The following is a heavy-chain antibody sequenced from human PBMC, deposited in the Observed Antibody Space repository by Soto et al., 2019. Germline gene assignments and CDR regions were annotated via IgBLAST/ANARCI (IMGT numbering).Heavy chain of an antibody. CDR2: IYYSGST. Sequence: SETLSLTCTVSGGSISIGDYYWSWIRQPPGKGLEWIGYIYYSGSTYYNPSLKSRVTISVDTSKNQFSLKLSSVTAADTAVYYCAREPTRYYYDSSVGGMDVWGQGTTVTVSS. D-gene: IGHD3-22*01. CDR3: AREPTRYYYDSSVGGMDV. J-gene: IGHJ6*02. V-gene: IGHV4-30-4*01. CDR1: GGSISIGDYY.